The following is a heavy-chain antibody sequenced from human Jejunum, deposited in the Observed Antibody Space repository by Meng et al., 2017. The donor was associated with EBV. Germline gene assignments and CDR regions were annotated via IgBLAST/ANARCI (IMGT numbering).Heavy chain of an antibody. D-gene: IGHD4/OR15-4a*01. CDR3: ARVSSTTQYGDNRDSDY. J-gene: IGHJ4*02. Sequence: GPLVQSGAEVKHPGASVRVSCKASGYTCTGYFIHWVRQAPGQGLEWMGRINPNSGGTSYTQKFQGRVTMTRDTSITTAYMELSRLGSDDTAVYYCARVSSTTQYGDNRDSDYWGQGTLVTVSS. CDR2: INPNSGGT. V-gene: IGHV1-2*06. CDR1: GYTCTGYF.